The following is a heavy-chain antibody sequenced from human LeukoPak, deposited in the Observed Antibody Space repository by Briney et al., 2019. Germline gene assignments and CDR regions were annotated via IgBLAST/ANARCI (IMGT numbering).Heavy chain of an antibody. J-gene: IGHJ6*02. CDR1: GGSISSSSYY. CDR2: IYYSGST. V-gene: IGHV4-39*07. Sequence: SETLSLTCTVSGGSISSSSYYWGWIRQPPGKGLEWIGSIYYSGSTYYNPSLKSRVTISVDTSKNQFSLKLSSVTAADTAVYYCARVYYYYYGMDVWGQGTTVTVSS. CDR3: ARVYYYYYGMDV.